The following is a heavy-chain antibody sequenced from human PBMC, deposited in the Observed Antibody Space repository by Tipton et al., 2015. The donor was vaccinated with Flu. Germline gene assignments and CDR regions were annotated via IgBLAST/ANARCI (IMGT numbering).Heavy chain of an antibody. CDR1: GGSFSGYY. V-gene: IGHV4-34*01. J-gene: IGHJ5*02. D-gene: IGHD6-6*01. CDR2: INHSGST. Sequence: LRLSCAVYGGSFSGYYWSWIRQPPGKGLEWIGEINHSGSTNYNPSLKSRVTISVDTSKNQFSLKPSSVTAADTAVYYCARGLYSSSYDGLDWFDPWGQGTLATVSS. CDR3: ARGLYSSSYDGLDWFDP.